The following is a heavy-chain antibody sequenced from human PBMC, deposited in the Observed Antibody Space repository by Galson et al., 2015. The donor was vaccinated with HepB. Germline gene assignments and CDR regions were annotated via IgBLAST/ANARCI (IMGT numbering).Heavy chain of an antibody. CDR3: ARDGASYSSGWYCDY. V-gene: IGHV1-18*01. J-gene: IGHJ4*02. CDR2: ISAYNGNT. Sequence: SVKVSCKASGYTFTSYGISWVRQAPGQGLEWMGWISAYNGNTNYAQKLQGRVTMTTDTSTSTAYMELRSLRSDDTAVYYCARDGASYSSGWYCDYWGQGTLVTVSS. CDR1: GYTFTSYG. D-gene: IGHD6-19*01.